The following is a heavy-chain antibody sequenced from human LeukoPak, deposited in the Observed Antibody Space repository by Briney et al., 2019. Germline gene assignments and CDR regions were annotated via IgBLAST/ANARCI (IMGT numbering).Heavy chain of an antibody. J-gene: IGHJ5*02. V-gene: IGHV3-53*01. D-gene: IGHD4-23*01. CDR2: IHSGGST. CDR3: ARVTDFGGDWFDP. Sequence: GGSLRLSCAASGFTVSSNYMSWVRQATGEGLEWVAVIHSGGSTYYADSVKGRFTISRDNSKNTLYLQMNSLRAEDTAVYYCARVTDFGGDWFDPWGQGTLVTVSS. CDR1: GFTVSSNY.